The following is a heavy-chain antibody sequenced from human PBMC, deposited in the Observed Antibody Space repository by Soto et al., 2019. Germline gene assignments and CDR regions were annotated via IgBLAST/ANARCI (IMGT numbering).Heavy chain of an antibody. CDR3: ASQYYDFWSGYNYGMDV. V-gene: IGHV1-8*01. D-gene: IGHD3-3*01. CDR1: GYTFTSYD. Sequence: QVQLVQSGAEVKKPGASVKVSCKASGYTFTSYDINWVRQATGQGLEWMGWMNPNNGNTGYAQKFQGRVTMTRNTSISTAYMELSSLRSEDTAVYYCASQYYDFWSGYNYGMDVWRQGTTVTVSS. CDR2: MNPNNGNT. J-gene: IGHJ6*02.